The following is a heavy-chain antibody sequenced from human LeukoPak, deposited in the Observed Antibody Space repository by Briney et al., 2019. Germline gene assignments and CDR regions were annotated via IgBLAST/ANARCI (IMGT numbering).Heavy chain of an antibody. CDR2: IIPIFGTA. V-gene: IGHV1-69*05. CDR1: GGTFSSYA. J-gene: IGHJ5*02. D-gene: IGHD3-10*01. CDR3: ARDVLPPYYYGSGSYRADWFDP. Sequence: SVKVSCKASGGTFSSYAISWVRQAPGQGLEWMGRIIPIFGTANYARKFQGRVTITTDESTSTVYMELSSLRSEDTAVYYCARDVLPPYYYGSGSYRADWFDPWGQGTLVTVSS.